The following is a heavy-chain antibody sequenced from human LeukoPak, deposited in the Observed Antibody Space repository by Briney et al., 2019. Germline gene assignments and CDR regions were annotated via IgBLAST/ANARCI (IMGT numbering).Heavy chain of an antibody. CDR2: INPNSGGT. J-gene: IGHJ4*02. CDR1: GYTFTGYY. Sequence: ASLKVSCKASGYTFTGYYMHWVRQASGQGLEWMGWINPNSGGTNYAQKFQGRVTMTRDTSISTAYMELSRLRSDDTAVYYCARALVVPAAMGDYWGQGTLVTVSS. CDR3: ARALVVPAAMGDY. V-gene: IGHV1-2*02. D-gene: IGHD2-2*01.